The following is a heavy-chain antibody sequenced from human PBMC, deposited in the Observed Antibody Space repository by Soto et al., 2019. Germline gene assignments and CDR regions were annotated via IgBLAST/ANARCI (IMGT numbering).Heavy chain of an antibody. CDR1: GFTFSSYA. D-gene: IGHD3-10*01. V-gene: IGHV3-23*01. CDR3: AKDSPVNYYGSGSYYDF. J-gene: IGHJ4*02. Sequence: GGSLRLSCAASGFTFSSYAMSWVRQAPGKGLEWVSAISGSGGSTYYADSVKGRFTISRDNSKNTLYLQMNSLRAEDTAVYYCAKDSPVNYYGSGSYYDFWGQGTLVTVSS. CDR2: ISGSGGST.